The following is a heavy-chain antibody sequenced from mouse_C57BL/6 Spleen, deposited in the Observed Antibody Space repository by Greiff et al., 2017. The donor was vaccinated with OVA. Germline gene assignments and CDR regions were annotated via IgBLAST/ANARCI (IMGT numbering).Heavy chain of an antibody. CDR2: IRSKSSNYAT. J-gene: IGHJ4*01. CDR1: GFTFNTYA. V-gene: IGHV10-3*01. Sequence: EADGGLVQPKGSLKLSCAASGFTFNTYAMHWVRQAPGKGLEWVARIRSKSSNYATYYADSVKDRFTISRDDSQSMLYLQMNNLKTEDTAMYYCVRGEATLGYYDYILYAMDYWGQGTSVTVSS. CDR3: VRGEATLGYYDYILYAMDY. D-gene: IGHD2-4*01.